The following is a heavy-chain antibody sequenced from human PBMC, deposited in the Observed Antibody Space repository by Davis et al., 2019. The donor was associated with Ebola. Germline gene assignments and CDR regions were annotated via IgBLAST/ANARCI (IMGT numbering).Heavy chain of an antibody. D-gene: IGHD2-15*01. CDR3: ARQDDYYYGMDV. CDR1: GGSFSGYY. V-gene: IGHV4-34*01. Sequence: PSETLSLTCAVYGGSFSGYYWSWIRQPPGKGLEWIGEINHSGSTNYNPSLKSRVTISVDTSKNQFSLKLSSVTAADTAVYYCARQDDYYYGMDVWGKGTTVTVSS. J-gene: IGHJ6*04. CDR2: INHSGST.